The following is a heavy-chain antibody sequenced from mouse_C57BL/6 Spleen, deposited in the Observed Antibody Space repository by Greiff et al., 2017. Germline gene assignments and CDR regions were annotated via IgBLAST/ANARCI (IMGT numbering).Heavy chain of an antibody. D-gene: IGHD2-1*01. Sequence: EVQVVESGGGLVKPGGSLKLSCAASGFTFSDYGMHWVRQAPEKGLEWVAYISSGSSTIYYADTVKGRFTISRDNAKTTLFLQMTSLRSEDTAVYYCARSYGNYRYFDYWGQGTTLTVSS. CDR3: ARSYGNYRYFDY. CDR2: ISSGSSTI. CDR1: GFTFSDYG. V-gene: IGHV5-17*01. J-gene: IGHJ2*01.